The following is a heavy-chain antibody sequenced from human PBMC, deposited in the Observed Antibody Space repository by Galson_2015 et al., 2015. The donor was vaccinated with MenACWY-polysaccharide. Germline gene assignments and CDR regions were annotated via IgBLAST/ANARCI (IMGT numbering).Heavy chain of an antibody. Sequence: SLRLSCAGSGFVFSSSWMHWVRQAPGKGLVWVSRINIDGSVTNYADSVKGRFTISRDNAKNTLYLQMNSLRAEDTALYYCARESHHDSSGYPDYGGQGTLVTVSS. D-gene: IGHD3-22*01. CDR2: INIDGSVT. J-gene: IGHJ4*02. V-gene: IGHV3-74*01. CDR3: ARESHHDSSGYPDY. CDR1: GFVFSSSW.